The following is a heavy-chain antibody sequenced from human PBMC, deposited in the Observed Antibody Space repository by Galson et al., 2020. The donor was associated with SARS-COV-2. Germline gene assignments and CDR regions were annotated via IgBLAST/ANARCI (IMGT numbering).Heavy chain of an antibody. Sequence: SETLSLTCAVYGGSFSGYYWSWIRQPPGKGLEWIGEINPSGSTNYNPSLKSRVTISTDTSKKQFSLKVRSVTAADTAVFYCARGVPGYSSSWYVDWGQGTLVTVSS. J-gene: IGHJ4*02. CDR1: GGSFSGYY. D-gene: IGHD6-13*01. CDR3: ARGVPGYSSSWYVD. V-gene: IGHV4-34*01. CDR2: INPSGST.